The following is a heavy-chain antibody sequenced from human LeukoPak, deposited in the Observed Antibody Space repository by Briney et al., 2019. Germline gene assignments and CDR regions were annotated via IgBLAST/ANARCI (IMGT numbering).Heavy chain of an antibody. CDR3: ARLGTYSSPRADY. V-gene: IGHV5-51*01. Sequence: GESLKISCEGSGYSFSSYWIGWVRQMPGKGLEWMGIIYPDDSDTRYSPTFQGQVTISVDKSISAAYLQWSSLKASDTAMYYCARLGTYSSPRADYWGQGTLVTVSS. CDR1: GYSFSSYW. CDR2: IYPDDSDT. J-gene: IGHJ4*02. D-gene: IGHD6-13*01.